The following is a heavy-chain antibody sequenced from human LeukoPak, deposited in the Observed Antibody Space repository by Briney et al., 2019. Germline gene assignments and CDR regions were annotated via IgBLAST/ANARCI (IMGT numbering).Heavy chain of an antibody. D-gene: IGHD2-2*01. CDR1: GFTFSTHW. CDR3: ARGGGFCSSTSCYRLDY. Sequence: PGGSLRLSCAGSGFTFSTHWMSWVRQAPGKGLEWVANMKHDGSEKYYVDSVKGRFTISRDNAKSSLFLQMNSLRAEDTAVYYCARGGGFCSSTSCYRLDYWGQGTLVTVSS. CDR2: MKHDGSEK. J-gene: IGHJ4*02. V-gene: IGHV3-7*04.